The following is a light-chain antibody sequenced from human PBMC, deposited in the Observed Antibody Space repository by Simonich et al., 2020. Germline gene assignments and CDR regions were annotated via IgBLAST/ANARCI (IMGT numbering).Light chain of an antibody. Sequence: DIVMTQSPDSLAVSLGERPTINCKSSQSVLYSSNNKNYLAWYQQKPGQPPKLLIYWAATRESGFPDLFRGSGSGTDFTLTISSLQAEDVAVYYCQQYYSTPPWTFGQGTKVEIK. CDR1: QSVLYSSNNKNY. CDR2: WAA. CDR3: QQYYSTPPWT. V-gene: IGKV4-1*01. J-gene: IGKJ1*01.